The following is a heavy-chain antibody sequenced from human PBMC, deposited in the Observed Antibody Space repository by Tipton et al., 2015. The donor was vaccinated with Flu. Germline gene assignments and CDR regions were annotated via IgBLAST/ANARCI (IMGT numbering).Heavy chain of an antibody. CDR3: AGLRAIYYDSSGYSDY. J-gene: IGHJ4*02. D-gene: IGHD3-22*01. Sequence: TLSLTCTVSGCSISSSSYYWGWIRQPPGKGLEWIGSIYDSGSTYYNPSLKSRVTISVDTSKNQFSLKLSSVTAADTAVYYCAGLRAIYYDSSGYSDYWGQGTLVTVSS. V-gene: IGHV4-39*07. CDR1: GCSISSSSYY. CDR2: IYDSGST.